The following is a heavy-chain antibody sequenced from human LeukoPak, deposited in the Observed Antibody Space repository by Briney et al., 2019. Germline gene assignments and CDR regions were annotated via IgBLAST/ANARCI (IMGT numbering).Heavy chain of an antibody. CDR3: ARGGKEMATVYFDY. V-gene: IGHV4-34*01. Sequence: PSETLSLTCAVYGGSLSGYYWSWIRQPPGKGLEWIGEINHSGSTNYNPSLKSRVTISVDTSKNQFPLKLSSVTAADTAVYYCARGGKEMATVYFDYWGQGTLVTVSS. J-gene: IGHJ4*02. CDR1: GGSLSGYY. CDR2: INHSGST. D-gene: IGHD5-24*01.